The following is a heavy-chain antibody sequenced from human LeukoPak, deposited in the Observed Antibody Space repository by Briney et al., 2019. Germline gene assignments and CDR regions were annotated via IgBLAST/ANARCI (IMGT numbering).Heavy chain of an antibody. CDR2: ISSSSSTM. CDR1: GFTFNTYN. D-gene: IGHD2-2*01. CDR3: ARSPTSWYFDY. Sequence: PGGSLRLSCAASGFTFNTYNMNWVRQAPGKGLEWVSYISSSSSTMCYADSVKGRFTISRDNAKNSLYLQMDSLRPEDTSVYFCARSPTSWYFDYWGQGTLVTVSS. J-gene: IGHJ4*02. V-gene: IGHV3-48*01.